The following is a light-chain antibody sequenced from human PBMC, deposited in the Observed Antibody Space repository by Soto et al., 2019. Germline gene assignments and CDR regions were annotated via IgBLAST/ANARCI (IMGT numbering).Light chain of an antibody. CDR3: QQSYSTLWT. CDR1: QSINSC. V-gene: IGKV1-39*01. J-gene: IGKJ1*01. Sequence: DIQMTQSPSSLSASVGDRVTLTCRASQSINSCLNWYQQKPGKAPKVLIYAASSLQSGVPSRFSGSGPGTDFTLTISSLQPEDFATYYCQQSYSTLWTFGQGTKVEIK. CDR2: AAS.